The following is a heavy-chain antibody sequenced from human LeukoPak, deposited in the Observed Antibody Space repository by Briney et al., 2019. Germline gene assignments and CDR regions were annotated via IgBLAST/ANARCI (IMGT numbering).Heavy chain of an antibody. CDR2: INQDGSEK. D-gene: IGHD2-2*02. Sequence: GGSLRLSCAGSGFIFSDFWMRWVRQVPGRGLEWVASINQDGSEKYYLDSVKGRFTISRDNTRNSLSLQMNSLRIEDTAFYYCANYMYWGQGSLVTVSS. V-gene: IGHV3-7*01. CDR1: GFIFSDFW. CDR3: ANYMY. J-gene: IGHJ4*02.